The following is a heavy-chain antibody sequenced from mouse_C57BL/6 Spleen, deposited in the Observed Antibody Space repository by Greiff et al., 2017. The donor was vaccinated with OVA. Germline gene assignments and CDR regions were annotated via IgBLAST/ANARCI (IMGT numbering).Heavy chain of an antibody. CDR3: ARGGHYGSSPHWYFDV. CDR2: IYPGDGDT. Sequence: VQLQQSGPELVKPGASVKISCKASGYAFSSSWMNWVKQRPGKGLEWIGRIYPGDGDTKYNGKFKGKATLTADKSYSTAYMQLSSLTSEDSAVYFGARGGHYGSSPHWYFDVWGTGTTVTVSS. V-gene: IGHV1-82*01. D-gene: IGHD1-1*01. CDR1: GYAFSSSW. J-gene: IGHJ1*03.